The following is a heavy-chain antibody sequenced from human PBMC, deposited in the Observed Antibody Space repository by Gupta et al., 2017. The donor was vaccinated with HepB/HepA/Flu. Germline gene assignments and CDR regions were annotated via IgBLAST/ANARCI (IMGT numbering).Heavy chain of an antibody. CDR1: GGSMNSSYYY. Sequence: QLQLQESGPGLVKPSETLSLTCTVSGGSMNSSYYYWGWIRQPPGKGLEWIGNIYYTGITHYNPALKTRVTISVDTSKRQFSLKLSSVTAEETAVYYFARLGRGGSFSEPDYGGQGILVTVSS. D-gene: IGHD2-15*01. V-gene: IGHV4-39*01. CDR2: IYYTGIT. CDR3: ARLGRGGSFSEPDY. J-gene: IGHJ4*02.